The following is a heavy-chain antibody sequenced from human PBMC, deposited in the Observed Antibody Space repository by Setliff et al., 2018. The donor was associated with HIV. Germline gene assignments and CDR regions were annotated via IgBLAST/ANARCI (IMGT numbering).Heavy chain of an antibody. D-gene: IGHD6-19*01. Sequence: ETLSLSCAASGFTFSSYGMNWVRQAPGKGLEWVSSISGSSTYIFHTDSVKGRFTISRDNAKNLMYLQMNSLRPEDTAVYYCARVGSTGWTPFDYWGQGTLVTVSS. V-gene: IGHV3-21*01. CDR1: GFTFSSYG. J-gene: IGHJ4*02. CDR2: ISGSSTYI. CDR3: ARVGSTGWTPFDY.